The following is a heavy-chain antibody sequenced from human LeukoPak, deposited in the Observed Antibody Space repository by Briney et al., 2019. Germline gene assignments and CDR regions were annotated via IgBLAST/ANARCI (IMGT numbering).Heavy chain of an antibody. V-gene: IGHV3-30-3*01. CDR3: ARDQRYSYADAFDI. CDR1: GFTFSSYA. D-gene: IGHD5-18*01. Sequence: PGGSLRLSCAASGFTFSSYAMHWVRQAPGKGLEWVAVISYDGSNKYYADSVKGRFTISRDNSKNTLYLQMNSLRAEDTAVYYCARDQRYSYADAFDIWGQGTMVTVSS. CDR2: ISYDGSNK. J-gene: IGHJ3*02.